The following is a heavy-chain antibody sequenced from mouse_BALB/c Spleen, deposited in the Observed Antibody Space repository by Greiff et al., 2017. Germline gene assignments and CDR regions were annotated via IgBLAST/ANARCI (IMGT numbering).Heavy chain of an antibody. J-gene: IGHJ2*01. V-gene: IGHV3-2*02. Sequence: EVKLVESGPGLVKPSQSLSLTCTVTGYSITSDYAWNWIRQFPGNKLEWMGYISYSGSTSYNPSLKSRISITRDTSKNQFFLQLNSVTTEDTATYYCARGEVAPDYWGQGTTLTVSS. CDR1: GYSITSDYA. CDR2: ISYSGST. CDR3: ARGEVAPDY.